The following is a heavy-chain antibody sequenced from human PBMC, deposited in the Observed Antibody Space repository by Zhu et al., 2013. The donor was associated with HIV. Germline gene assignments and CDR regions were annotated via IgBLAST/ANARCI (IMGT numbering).Heavy chain of an antibody. CDR3: ARDIRFGGWYDMTYYFDY. CDR1: GYTFTSYG. D-gene: IGHD6-19*01. Sequence: QVQLVQSGAEVKKPGASVKVSCKASGYTFTSYGISWVRQAPGQGLEWMGWISAYNGNTNYAQKLQGRVTMTTDTSTSTAYMELRSLRSDDTAVYYCARDIRFGGWYDMTYYFDYWGQGTLVTVSS. J-gene: IGHJ4*02. CDR2: ISAYNGNT. V-gene: IGHV1-18*01.